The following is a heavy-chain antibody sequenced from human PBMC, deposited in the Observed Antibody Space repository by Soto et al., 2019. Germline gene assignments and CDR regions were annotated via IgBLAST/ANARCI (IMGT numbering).Heavy chain of an antibody. CDR2: IIPIFGTA. J-gene: IGHJ6*02. V-gene: IGHV1-69*13. CDR1: GGTFSSYA. D-gene: IGHD5-18*01. CDR3: ARGRGYSYGYSGYYYGMDV. Sequence: ASVKVSCKASGGTFSSYAISWVRQAPGQGLEWMGGIIPIFGTANYAQKFQGRVTITADESTSTAYMELSSLRSEDTAVYYCARGRGYSYGYSGYYYGMDVWGQGTTVTAP.